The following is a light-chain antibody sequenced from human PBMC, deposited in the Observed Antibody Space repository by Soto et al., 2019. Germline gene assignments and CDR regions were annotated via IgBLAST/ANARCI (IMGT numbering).Light chain of an antibody. CDR1: QSISSW. CDR3: QHYNAFPWP. CDR2: DAS. V-gene: IGKV1-5*01. J-gene: IGKJ1*01. Sequence: DIQMTQSPSTLSASVGDRVTITCRASQSISSWLAWYQQKPGKAPKILIYDASSLESGVPSRFRGSGSGTEFTLPISRLQPDDFSTYYCQHYNAFPWPFGQGTKVDIK.